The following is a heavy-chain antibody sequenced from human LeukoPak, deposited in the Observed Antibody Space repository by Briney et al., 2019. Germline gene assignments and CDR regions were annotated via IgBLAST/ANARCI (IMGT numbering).Heavy chain of an antibody. CDR3: ARARGYSGYDLPGY. CDR2: INHSGST. D-gene: IGHD5-12*01. V-gene: IGHV4-34*01. CDR1: GGSFSGYY. Sequence: SETLSLTCAVYGGSFSGYYWSWIRQPPEKGLEWIGEINHSGSTNYNPSLKSRVTISVDTSKNQFSLKLSSVTAADTAVYYCARARGYSGYDLPGYWGQGTLVTVSS. J-gene: IGHJ4*02.